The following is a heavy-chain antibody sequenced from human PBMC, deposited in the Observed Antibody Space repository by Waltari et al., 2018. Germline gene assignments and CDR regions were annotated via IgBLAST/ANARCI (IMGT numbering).Heavy chain of an antibody. CDR3: ATALGDSSSASRPFDF. V-gene: IGHV1-69-2*01. CDR1: GYTFSDYY. CDR2: VDPEDGKK. D-gene: IGHD6-19*01. J-gene: IGHJ3*01. Sequence: EVQLLQSGAELKEPGPTVRISCKVSGYTFSDYYIHWVQQAPGKGLRWMGLVDPEDGKKIYADNFQGRVTISADTSTDTAFMELSSLRSEDTAVFYCATALGDSSSASRPFDFWGQGTMITVSS.